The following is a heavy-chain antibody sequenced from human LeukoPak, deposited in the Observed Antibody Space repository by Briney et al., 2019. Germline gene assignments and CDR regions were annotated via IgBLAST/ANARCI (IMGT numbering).Heavy chain of an antibody. D-gene: IGHD3-10*01. V-gene: IGHV3-21*04. CDR3: ARGDSGSLPFDP. J-gene: IGHJ5*02. CDR1: GFTFSSYS. CDR2: ISSSSSYI. Sequence: GGSLRLSCAASGFTFSSYSMNWVRQAPGKGLEWVSSISSSSSYIYYADSVKGRFTISRDNAKNSLYLQMNSLRAEDTAVYYCARGDSGSLPFDPWGQGTLVTVSS.